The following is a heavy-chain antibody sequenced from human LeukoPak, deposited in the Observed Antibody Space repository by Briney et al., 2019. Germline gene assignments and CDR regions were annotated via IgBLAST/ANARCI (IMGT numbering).Heavy chain of an antibody. CDR2: MNPNSGNT. CDR1: GYTFTSYD. J-gene: IGHJ3*02. D-gene: IGHD6-6*01. Sequence: EASVKVSCKASGYTFTSYDINWVRQATGQGLEWMGWMNPNSGNTGYAQKFQGRVTMTRNTSISTAYMELSSLRSEDTAVYYCARDLGSLDAFDIWGQGTMVTVSS. V-gene: IGHV1-8*01. CDR3: ARDLGSLDAFDI.